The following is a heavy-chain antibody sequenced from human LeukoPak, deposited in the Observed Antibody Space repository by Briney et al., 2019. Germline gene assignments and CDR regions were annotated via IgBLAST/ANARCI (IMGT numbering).Heavy chain of an antibody. J-gene: IGHJ2*01. CDR3: TKANTAVAAFGYFDL. D-gene: IGHD6-19*01. CDR1: GFTFGIYA. Sequence: PGGSLRLSCAASGFTFGIYAMSWVRQAPGKGLEWVSGISGSGGITYYADSVKGRFTISRDNSRNTLHLQMNSLRADDTAVYYCTKANTAVAAFGYFDLWGRGTLVTVSS. CDR2: ISGSGGIT. V-gene: IGHV3-23*01.